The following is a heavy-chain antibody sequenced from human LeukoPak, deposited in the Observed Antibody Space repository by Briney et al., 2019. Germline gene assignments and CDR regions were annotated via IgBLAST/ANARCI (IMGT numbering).Heavy chain of an antibody. CDR1: GFTLSSYW. D-gene: IGHD6-19*01. Sequence: GGSLRLSCAASGFTLSSYWMHWVRQAPGKGLVWVSRINGDGSSTPYANSVKGRFTISRDNAKNTLYLQMHSLRVDDTAVYYCARGSTSGWPDYFDYWGQGAVVTVSS. CDR3: ARGSTSGWPDYFDY. CDR2: INGDGSST. J-gene: IGHJ4*02. V-gene: IGHV3-74*01.